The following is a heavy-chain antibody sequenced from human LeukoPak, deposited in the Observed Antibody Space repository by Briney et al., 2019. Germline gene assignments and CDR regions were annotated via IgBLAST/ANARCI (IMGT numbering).Heavy chain of an antibody. CDR3: ARVKGAAAGLKHGYFDY. CDR1: GYTFTGYY. J-gene: IGHJ4*02. CDR2: INPNSGGT. V-gene: IGHV1-2*06. D-gene: IGHD6-13*01. Sequence: ASVKVSCKASGYTFTGYYMRWVRQAPGQGLEWMGRINPNSGGTNYAQKFQGRVTMTRDTSISTAYMELSRLRSDDTAVYYCARVKGAAAGLKHGYFDYWGQGTLVTVSS.